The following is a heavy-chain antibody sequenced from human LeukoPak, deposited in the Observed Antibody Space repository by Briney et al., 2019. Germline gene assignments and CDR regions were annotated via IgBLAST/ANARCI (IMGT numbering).Heavy chain of an antibody. CDR1: GFTFSNYG. CDR3: ARRGGVPAAIDYFDY. J-gene: IGHJ4*02. V-gene: IGHV3-30*19. D-gene: IGHD2-2*02. CDR2: ISYDGSNK. Sequence: QPGGSLRLSCAASGFTFSNYGMPWVRQAPGKGLEWVAVISYDGSNKYYADSVKGRFTISRDNSKNTLYLQMNSLRAEDTAVYYCARRGGVPAAIDYFDYWGQGTLVTVSS.